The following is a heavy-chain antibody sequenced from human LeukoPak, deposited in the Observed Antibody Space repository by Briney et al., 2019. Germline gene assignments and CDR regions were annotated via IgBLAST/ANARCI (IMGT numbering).Heavy chain of an antibody. CDR3: AKYFGSGGSYWSFDY. D-gene: IGHD3-22*01. CDR2: INAGNGNT. CDR1: GYTFTSYA. V-gene: IGHV1-3*01. J-gene: IGHJ4*02. Sequence: GASVKVSCKASGYTFTSYAMHWVRQAPGQRLEWMGWINAGNGNTKYSQKFQGRVTITRDTSASTVYMELSSLRSEDTAMYYCAKYFGSGGSYWSFDYWGQGTLVTVPS.